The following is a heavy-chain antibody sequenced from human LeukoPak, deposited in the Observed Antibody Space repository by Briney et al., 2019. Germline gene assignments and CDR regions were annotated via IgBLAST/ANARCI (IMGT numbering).Heavy chain of an antibody. J-gene: IGHJ4*02. CDR2: ILSDGNDK. V-gene: IGHV3-30*18. D-gene: IGHD6-13*01. Sequence: GRSRRLSCAASGFTFSSYDMHWVRQAPGRGLEWVAIILSDGNDKYYADSVKGRFTISRDNSKDTLDLQMNSLRAEDTAVYYCAKDRTSTWSWDYWGQGTLVIVSS. CDR1: GFTFSSYD. CDR3: AKDRTSTWSWDY.